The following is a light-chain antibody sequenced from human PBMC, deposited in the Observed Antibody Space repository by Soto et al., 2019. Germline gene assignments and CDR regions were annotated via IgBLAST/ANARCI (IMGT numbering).Light chain of an antibody. CDR1: QTVSSN. J-gene: IGKJ1*01. Sequence: EIVMTHSPATLSVSPGERATLSCRASQTVSSNLAWYQQKPGQAPRLLIYGASNRATGIPARFSGSGSGTEFTLTISSLQSEDFAVYFCQQYNNWPRTFGQGTKVDIK. CDR2: GAS. V-gene: IGKV3-15*01. CDR3: QQYNNWPRT.